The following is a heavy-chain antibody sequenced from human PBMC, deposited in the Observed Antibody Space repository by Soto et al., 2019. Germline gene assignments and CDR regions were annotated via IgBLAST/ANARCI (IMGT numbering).Heavy chain of an antibody. CDR1: GFTFSTFT. CDR3: ARDSLGGAFDN. Sequence: QVQLVESGGGVVQPGRSLRLSCAASGFTFSTFTMHWVRQAPGKGLEWVAVISSDANNKYYADSVKGRFTISRDNSKNTLYLQMNSLRAEDTAVYYCARDSLGGAFDNWGQGTMVTVSS. D-gene: IGHD2-15*01. J-gene: IGHJ3*02. V-gene: IGHV3-30-3*01. CDR2: ISSDANNK.